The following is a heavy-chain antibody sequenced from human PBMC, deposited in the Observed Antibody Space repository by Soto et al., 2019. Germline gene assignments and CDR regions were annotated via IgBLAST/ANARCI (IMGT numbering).Heavy chain of an antibody. CDR2: IYFYNGNT. J-gene: IGHJ4*02. CDR1: GYSYTSRC. V-gene: IGHV1-18*01. Sequence: ASVKVSCTASGYSYTSRCICWVPQAPGQGLEWMGWIYFYNGNTKYVQGFQGRLTMTTDTCTSTSYMELRSLRSDDTAVYYCTRDHSPNGYWGQGTLVTVS. CDR3: TRDHSPNGY.